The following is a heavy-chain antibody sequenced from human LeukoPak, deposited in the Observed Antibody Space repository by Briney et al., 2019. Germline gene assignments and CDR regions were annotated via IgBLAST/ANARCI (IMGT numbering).Heavy chain of an antibody. D-gene: IGHD4-17*01. CDR2: ISSSGSTI. CDR1: GFTFSDYY. V-gene: IGHV3-11*01. J-gene: IGHJ6*03. CDR3: ARDHYPCWDYGDYPSPRTFCYYYYMDV. Sequence: PGGSLRLSCAASGFTFSDYYMSWIRQAPGKGLEWVSYISSSGSTIYYADSVKGRFTISRDNAKNSLYLQMNSLRAEDTAVYYCARDHYPCWDYGDYPSPRTFCYYYYMDVWGKGTTVTISS.